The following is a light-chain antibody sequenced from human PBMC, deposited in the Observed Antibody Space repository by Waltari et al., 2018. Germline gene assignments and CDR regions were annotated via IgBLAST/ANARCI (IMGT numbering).Light chain of an antibody. J-gene: IGKJ1*01. Sequence: EIVMTQSPATLSLSPGEGANLSCRSSQTFIRNTFAWFLQKPGQPPRLLIYGPSTRAPGIPARFSGSGSGTEFSLTISSLQPEDFATDYCQQYDNWTWTFGLGTRLETK. CDR3: QQYDNWTWT. CDR1: QTFIRN. CDR2: GPS. V-gene: IGKV3D-15*01.